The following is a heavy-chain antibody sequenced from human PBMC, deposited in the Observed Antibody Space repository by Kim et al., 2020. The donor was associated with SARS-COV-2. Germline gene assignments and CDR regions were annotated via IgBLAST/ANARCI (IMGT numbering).Heavy chain of an antibody. CDR1: GFTFSSYG. CDR2: IWYDGSNK. Sequence: GGSLRLSCAASGFTFSSYGMHWVRQAPGKGLEWVAVIWYDGSNKYYADSVKGRFTISRDNSKNTLYLQMNSLRAEDTAVYYCAREGGYGYSNYISWFDPWGQGTLVTVSS. CDR3: AREGGYGYSNYISWFDP. J-gene: IGHJ5*02. D-gene: IGHD4-4*01. V-gene: IGHV3-33*01.